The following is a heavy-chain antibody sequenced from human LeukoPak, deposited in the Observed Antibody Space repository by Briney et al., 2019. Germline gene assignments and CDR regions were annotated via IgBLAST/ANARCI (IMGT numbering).Heavy chain of an antibody. Sequence: PSETLSLTCAVYGGSFSGYYWSWIRQPPGKGLEWIGEINHSGRTIYHPSLTSRVTISVDTSKNQFSLKLSSVTAADTAVYYCARAPLVTIFGVVIGGYYMDVWGKGTTVTVSS. CDR3: ARAPLVTIFGVVIGGYYMDV. J-gene: IGHJ6*03. V-gene: IGHV4-34*01. CDR2: INHSGRT. D-gene: IGHD3-3*01. CDR1: GGSFSGYY.